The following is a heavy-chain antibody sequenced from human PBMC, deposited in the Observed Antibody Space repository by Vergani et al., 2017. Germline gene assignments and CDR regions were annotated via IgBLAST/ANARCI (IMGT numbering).Heavy chain of an antibody. D-gene: IGHD1-14*01. CDR1: GFTFNQYG. CDR2: TWYDGNNK. CDR3: AGDWRLLYNRFDP. V-gene: IGHV3-33*01. Sequence: QVQLVESGGGVVQPGRSLRLSCAASGFTFNQYGMHWVRQAPGEGLEWVAVTWYDGNNKQYADSVKGRFTISRDNSKSTMYLQMNSLRDEDTGVYYCAGDWRLLYNRFDPWGQGTLVTVSS. J-gene: IGHJ5*02.